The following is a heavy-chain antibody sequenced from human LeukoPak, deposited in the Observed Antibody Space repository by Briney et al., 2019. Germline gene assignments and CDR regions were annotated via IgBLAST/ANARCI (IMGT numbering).Heavy chain of an antibody. CDR2: ISAYNGNT. Sequence: ASVKVSCKASGYTFTSYGTSWVRQAPGQGLEWVGWISAYNGNTNYAQKLQGRVTMTTDTSTSTAYMELRSLRSDDTAVYYCARCYAPYYYDSSGYYSVWGQGTLVTVSS. CDR3: ARCYAPYYYDSSGYYSV. CDR1: GYTFTSYG. V-gene: IGHV1-18*01. J-gene: IGHJ4*02. D-gene: IGHD3-22*01.